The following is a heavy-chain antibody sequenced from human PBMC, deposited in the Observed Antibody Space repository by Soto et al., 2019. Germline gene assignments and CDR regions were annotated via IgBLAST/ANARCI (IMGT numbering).Heavy chain of an antibody. V-gene: IGHV1-18*01. D-gene: IGHD6-19*01. CDR2: ISAYNGNT. Sequence: ASVKVSCKASGYTFTSYGISWVRQAPGQGLEWMGWISAYNGNTNYAQKLQGRVTMTTDTSTSTAYMELRSLRSDDTAVYYCARDPIAVAGNSDAFDIWGQGTMVTVSS. CDR3: ARDPIAVAGNSDAFDI. CDR1: GYTFTSYG. J-gene: IGHJ3*02.